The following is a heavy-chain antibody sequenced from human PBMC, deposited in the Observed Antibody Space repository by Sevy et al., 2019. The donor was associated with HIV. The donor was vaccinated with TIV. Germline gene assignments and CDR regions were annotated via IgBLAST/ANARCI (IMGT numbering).Heavy chain of an antibody. CDR1: GDSISGYY. V-gene: IGHV4-59*01. CDR2: IYYNGRT. Sequence: SETLSLTCTVSGDSISGYYWSWIRQSPGKGLQWIGYIYYNGRTNYDPSLKSRVTISADTSKNQFFLKLSSVTAADTAIYYCARAAADYYYAMDVWGQGTTVTVSS. CDR3: ARAAADYYYAMDV. J-gene: IGHJ6*02.